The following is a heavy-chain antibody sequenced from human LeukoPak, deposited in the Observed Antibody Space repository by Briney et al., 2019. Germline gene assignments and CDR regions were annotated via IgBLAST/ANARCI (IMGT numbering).Heavy chain of an antibody. CDR2: ISYDGSNK. Sequence: GGSLRLSCAASKFTFSSFGMHWVRQAPGKGLEWVAIISYDGSNKYYADSVKGRFTISRDNSKNTLYLQMNSLRAEDTAVYYCARGGIYYCSGGYCYHMDVWGQGTTVTVSS. D-gene: IGHD2-15*01. J-gene: IGHJ6*02. CDR3: ARGGIYYCSGGYCYHMDV. V-gene: IGHV3-30*03. CDR1: KFTFSSFG.